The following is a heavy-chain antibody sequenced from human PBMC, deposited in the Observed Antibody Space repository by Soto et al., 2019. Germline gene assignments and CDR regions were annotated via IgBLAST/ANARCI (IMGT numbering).Heavy chain of an antibody. CDR1: GGSISSSSYY. CDR3: ARQFSQLGYYYYYMDV. D-gene: IGHD2-2*01. V-gene: IGHV4-39*01. Sequence: SETLSLTCTVSGGSISSSSYYWGWIRQPPGKGLEWIGSIYYSGSTYYNPSLKSRVTISVDTSKNQFSLKLSSVTAADTAVYYCARQFSQLGYYYYYMDVWGKGTTVTVSS. J-gene: IGHJ6*03. CDR2: IYYSGST.